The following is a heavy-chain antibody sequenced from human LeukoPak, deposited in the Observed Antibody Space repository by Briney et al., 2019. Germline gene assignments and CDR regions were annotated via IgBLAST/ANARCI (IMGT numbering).Heavy chain of an antibody. CDR1: GGSISSYY. D-gene: IGHD2-2*02. Sequence: SETLSLTCTVSGGSISSYYWSSIRQPPGKGLEWIGYIYYSGSTNYNPSLKSRVTISVDTSKNQFSLKLSSVTAADTAVYYCARGYRNDAFDIWVQGTMVTVSS. J-gene: IGHJ3*02. CDR2: IYYSGST. V-gene: IGHV4-59*01. CDR3: ARGYRNDAFDI.